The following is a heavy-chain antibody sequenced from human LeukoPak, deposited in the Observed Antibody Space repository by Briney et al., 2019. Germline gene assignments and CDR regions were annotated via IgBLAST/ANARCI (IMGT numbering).Heavy chain of an antibody. CDR2: INDSGTT. CDR3: ERLSMTSQDS. CDR1: GGSFSGYY. J-gene: IGHJ4*02. V-gene: IGHV4-34*01. Sequence: PSETLSLTCAVHGGSFSGYYWNWIRQPPGKGLEWIGEINDSGTTNYNPSLKDRVTISLDTSKNQFSLKLTSVTAADTAVYYRERLSMTSQDSWGQGTLVTVSS. D-gene: IGHD2/OR15-2a*01.